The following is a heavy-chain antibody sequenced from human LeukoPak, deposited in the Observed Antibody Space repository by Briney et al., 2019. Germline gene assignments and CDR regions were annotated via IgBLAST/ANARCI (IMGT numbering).Heavy chain of an antibody. CDR1: GFTFSSYG. CDR2: IRYDGSNK. Sequence: PGGSLRLSCAASGFTFSSYGMHWVRQAPGKGLEWVAFIRYDGSNKYYADSVKGRFTISRDNSKNTLYLQMNSLRSEDTAVYYCARGKDYYDSSGYRNNMYYFDYWGQGTLVTVSS. V-gene: IGHV3-30*02. CDR3: ARGKDYYDSSGYRNNMYYFDY. D-gene: IGHD3-22*01. J-gene: IGHJ4*02.